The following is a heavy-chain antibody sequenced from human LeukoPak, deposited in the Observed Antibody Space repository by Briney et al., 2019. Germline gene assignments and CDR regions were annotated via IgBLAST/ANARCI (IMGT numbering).Heavy chain of an antibody. J-gene: IGHJ4*02. D-gene: IGHD2-21*02. CDR1: GFTFSSYS. CDR2: ISSSSSYI. V-gene: IGHV3-21*01. CDR3: ARDGGHIVVVTAIPDLDY. Sequence: GGSLRLSCAASGFTFSSYSMNWVRQAPGKGLEWVSSISSSSSYIYYADSVKGRFTISRDNAKNSLYLQMNSLRAEDTAVYYCARDGGHIVVVTAIPDLDYWGQGTLVTVSS.